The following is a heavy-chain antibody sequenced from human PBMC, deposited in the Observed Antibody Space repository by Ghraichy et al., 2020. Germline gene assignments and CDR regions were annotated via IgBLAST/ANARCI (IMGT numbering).Heavy chain of an antibody. V-gene: IGHV1-46*01. CDR1: GYTFTSYY. J-gene: IGHJ6*02. CDR2: INPSGGST. D-gene: IGHD2-21*01. Sequence: ASVKVSCKASGYTFTSYYMHWVRQAPGQGLEWMGIINPSGGSTSYAQKFQGRVTMTRDTSTSTVYMELSSLRSEDTAVYYCARDRLRQNYESGMDVWGQGTTVTVSS. CDR3: ARDRLRQNYESGMDV.